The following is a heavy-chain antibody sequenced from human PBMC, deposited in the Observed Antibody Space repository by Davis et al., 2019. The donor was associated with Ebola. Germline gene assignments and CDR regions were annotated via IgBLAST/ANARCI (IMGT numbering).Heavy chain of an antibody. D-gene: IGHD2-15*01. J-gene: IGHJ4*02. CDR1: GFTFSSYG. CDR2: IWYDGSNK. Sequence: PGGSLRLSCAASGFTFSSYGMHWVRQAPGKGLEWVAVIWYDGSNKYYADSVKGRFTISRDNSKNTLYLQMNSLRAEDTAVYYCARGGYCSGGSCYTDLGYWGQGTLVTVSS. V-gene: IGHV3-33*01. CDR3: ARGGYCSGGSCYTDLGY.